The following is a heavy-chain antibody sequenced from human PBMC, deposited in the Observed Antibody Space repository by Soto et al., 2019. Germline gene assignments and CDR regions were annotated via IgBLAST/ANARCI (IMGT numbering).Heavy chain of an antibody. J-gene: IGHJ4*01. V-gene: IGHV1-46*01. CDR1: GYTFTSYY. D-gene: IGHD3-22*01. Sequence: ASVKVSCKASGYTFTSYYMHWVRQAPGQGLEWMGIINPSGGSTSYAQKFQGRVTMTRDTSTSTVYMELSSLRAEDTAVYYCVLHNGDAFNYYDHWGHGTLVTVSS. CDR3: VLHNGDAFNYYDH. CDR2: INPSGGST.